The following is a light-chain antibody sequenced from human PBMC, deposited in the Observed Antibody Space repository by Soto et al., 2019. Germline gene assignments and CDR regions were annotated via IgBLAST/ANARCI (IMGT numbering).Light chain of an antibody. CDR2: EVS. CDR1: SSDVGGYNF. J-gene: IGLJ3*02. V-gene: IGLV2-14*01. CDR3: SSYTTSTTWV. Sequence: QSALTQPASVSGSPGQSITISCTGTSSDVGGYNFVSWYQQHPGKAPKLMIYEVSNRPSGVPNRFSGSKSANTASLTISGLQAEDEADYYCSSYTTSTTWVFGGGTKLTVL.